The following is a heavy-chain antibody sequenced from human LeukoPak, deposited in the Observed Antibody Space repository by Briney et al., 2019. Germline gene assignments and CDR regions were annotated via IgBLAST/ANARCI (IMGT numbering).Heavy chain of an antibody. CDR1: GFTFSSYA. CDR3: ARKGTYDFWSGYYTN. J-gene: IGHJ4*02. V-gene: IGHV3-7*01. Sequence: GGSLRLSCAASGFTFSSYAMSWVRQAPGKGLEWVANIKQDGSEKYYVDSVKGRFTISRDNAKNSLYLQMNSLRAEDTAVYYCARKGTYDFWSGYYTNWGQGTLVTVSS. D-gene: IGHD3-3*01. CDR2: IKQDGSEK.